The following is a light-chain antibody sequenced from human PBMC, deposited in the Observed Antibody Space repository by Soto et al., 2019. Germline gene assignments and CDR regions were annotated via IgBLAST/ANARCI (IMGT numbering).Light chain of an antibody. Sequence: EIVMTQSPATLSVSPGERATLSCRASQSVSSNLAWYQQKPGQAPRLLIYDASTRATGIPARFSGNGSGTDFTLTISSLQSEDFAVYYCQQYSYWPPITFGQGTRLEIK. CDR3: QQYSYWPPIT. J-gene: IGKJ5*01. CDR1: QSVSSN. CDR2: DAS. V-gene: IGKV3-15*01.